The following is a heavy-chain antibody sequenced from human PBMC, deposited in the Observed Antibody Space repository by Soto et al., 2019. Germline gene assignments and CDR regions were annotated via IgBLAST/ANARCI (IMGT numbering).Heavy chain of an antibody. V-gene: IGHV4-30-4*01. Sequence: SETLSLTCTVSGGSISSGDYYWSWVRQPPGKGLEWIGYIYYSGSTYYNPSLKSRVTISVDTSKNQFSLKLSSVTAADTAVYYCARFQKERFLEWYNYGYFDYWGQGTLVTVSS. D-gene: IGHD3-3*01. CDR2: IYYSGST. J-gene: IGHJ4*02. CDR3: ARFQKERFLEWYNYGYFDY. CDR1: GGSISSGDYY.